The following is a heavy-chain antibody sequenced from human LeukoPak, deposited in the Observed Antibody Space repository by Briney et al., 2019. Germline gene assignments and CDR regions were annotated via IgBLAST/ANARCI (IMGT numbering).Heavy chain of an antibody. Sequence: SVKVSCKASGFTFTRSAMQWVRQARGQRLEWIGWIVVGSGNTNYAQTFQERVTITRDMSTSTAYMELSSLRSEDTAVYYCARVGYYYDNSGYYYFDYWGQGTLVTVSS. J-gene: IGHJ4*02. CDR1: GFTFTRSA. D-gene: IGHD3-22*01. V-gene: IGHV1-58*02. CDR2: IVVGSGNT. CDR3: ARVGYYYDNSGYYYFDY.